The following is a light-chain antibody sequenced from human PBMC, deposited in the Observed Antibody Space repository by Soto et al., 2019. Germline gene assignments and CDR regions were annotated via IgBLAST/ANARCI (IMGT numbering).Light chain of an antibody. CDR2: GAS. CDR3: QQYGDSPRV. CDR1: QTVRSSS. J-gene: IGKJ1*01. Sequence: DIVLTQSPGTLSLSPGERATLSCRASQTVRSSSLAWYQQKPGQAPRLLIFGASTRAAGFTDRFSGSGSGTDFTLTISRLEAEDFAVYYCQQYGDSPRVFGQGTKVEI. V-gene: IGKV3-20*01.